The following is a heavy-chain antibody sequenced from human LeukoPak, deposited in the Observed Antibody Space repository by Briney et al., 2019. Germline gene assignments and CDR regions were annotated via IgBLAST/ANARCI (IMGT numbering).Heavy chain of an antibody. CDR2: ISSSSSYI. J-gene: IGHJ6*02. CDR1: GFTFSSYS. CDR3: ALFASPDIVVVGVYYGMDV. D-gene: IGHD2-2*01. V-gene: IGHV3-21*01. Sequence: PGGSLRLSCAASGFTFSSYSMNWVRQAPGKGLEWVSSISSSSSYIYYADSVKGRLTISRDNAKNSLYLQMNSLRAEDTAVYYCALFASPDIVVVGVYYGMDVWGQGTTVTVSS.